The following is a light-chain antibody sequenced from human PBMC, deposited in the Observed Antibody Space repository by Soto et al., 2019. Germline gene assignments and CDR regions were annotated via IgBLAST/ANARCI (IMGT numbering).Light chain of an antibody. Sequence: EIVLTQSPATLSLSPGERATLSCRASQSVSSYFAWYQQKPGQAPRLLIYDASNRATGIPARFSGSGSGTDFTLTISSLEPEDFAVYYCQQRGIFPLTFGQGTKVGIK. V-gene: IGKV3-11*01. CDR2: DAS. CDR1: QSVSSY. CDR3: QQRGIFPLT. J-gene: IGKJ1*01.